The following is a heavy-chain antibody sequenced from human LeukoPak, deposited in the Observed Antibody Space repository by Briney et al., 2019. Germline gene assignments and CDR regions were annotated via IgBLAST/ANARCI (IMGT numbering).Heavy chain of an antibody. CDR1: GGSISGTSYY. Sequence: PSETLSLTCTVSGGSISGTSYYWGWIRQPPGKGLEWIGSIYYSGTTYYNPSLKSRVTISVDTSKNQFSLKLSSVTAADTAVYYFVRDVNYYDSSGKIDYWGQGTLVAVS. J-gene: IGHJ4*02. V-gene: IGHV4-39*07. D-gene: IGHD3-22*01. CDR2: IYYSGTT. CDR3: VRDVNYYDSSGKIDY.